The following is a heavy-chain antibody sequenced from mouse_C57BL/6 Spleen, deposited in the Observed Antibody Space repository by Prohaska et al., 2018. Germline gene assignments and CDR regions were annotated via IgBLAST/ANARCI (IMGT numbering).Heavy chain of an antibody. D-gene: IGHD1-1*01. CDR2: INPNNGGT. CDR3: ARRGIPYYGIYWYFDV. V-gene: IGHV1-26*01. J-gene: IGHJ1*03. Sequence: HGKSLEWIGDINPNNGGTSYNQKFKGKATLTVDKSSSTAYMELRSLTSEDSAVYYCARRGIPYYGIYWYFDVWGTGTTVTVSS.